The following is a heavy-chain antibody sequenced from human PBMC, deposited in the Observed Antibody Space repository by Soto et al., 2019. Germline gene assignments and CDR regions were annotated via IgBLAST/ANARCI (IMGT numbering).Heavy chain of an antibody. Sequence: QVQLVESGGGVVQPGRSLRLSCAASGFDFNTYGLHWVRQAPGKGLEWVAAISFDGGSQYYADSVKGRFTISRDKSNSTLYLQMNSLVAEDTATYFCAKDSSVTAAGSGGWFDPWGPGTLVIVS. CDR1: GFDFNTYG. CDR2: ISFDGGSQ. V-gene: IGHV3-30*18. J-gene: IGHJ5*02. D-gene: IGHD6-13*01. CDR3: AKDSSVTAAGSGGWFDP.